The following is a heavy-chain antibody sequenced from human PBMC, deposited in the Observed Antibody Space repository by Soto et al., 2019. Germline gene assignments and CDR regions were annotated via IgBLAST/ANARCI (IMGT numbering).Heavy chain of an antibody. J-gene: IGHJ1*01. Sequence: SETLSLTCTVSGGSVSSYYWSWIRQPPGKGLEWVGEINHSGSTNYNPSLKSRVTISVDTSKNQFSLKLSSVTAADTAVYYCARGGTYYYDSSGYYRTTEYFQHWGQGTLVTVSS. V-gene: IGHV4-34*01. CDR3: ARGGTYYYDSSGYYRTTEYFQH. CDR1: GGSVSSYY. CDR2: INHSGST. D-gene: IGHD3-22*01.